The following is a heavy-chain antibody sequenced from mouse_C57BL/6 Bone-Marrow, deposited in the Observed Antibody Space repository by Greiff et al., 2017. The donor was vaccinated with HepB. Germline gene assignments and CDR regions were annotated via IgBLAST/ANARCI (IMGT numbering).Heavy chain of an antibody. CDR2: IYPGSGST. V-gene: IGHV1-55*01. CDR1: GYTFTSYW. CDR3: ARRGNYDYGRAY. Sequence: QVQLQQSGAELVKPGASVKMSCKASGYTFTSYWITWVKQRPGQGLEWIGDIYPGSGSTNYNEKFKSKATLTVDKSSSTAYMQLSSLTSEDSAVYYCARRGNYDYGRAYWGQGTLVTVSA. D-gene: IGHD2-4*01. J-gene: IGHJ3*01.